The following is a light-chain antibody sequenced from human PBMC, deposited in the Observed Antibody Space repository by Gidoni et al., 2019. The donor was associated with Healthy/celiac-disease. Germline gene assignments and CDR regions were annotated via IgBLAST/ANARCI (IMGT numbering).Light chain of an antibody. J-gene: IGKJ1*01. CDR3: QQYGSSPT. CDR2: GAS. Sequence: EIVLTQCPGTLSLCPGERATLSCRASQSVSRSYLAWYQQKPGQAPRLLIYGASSRATGIPDRFSGSGSGTDFTLTISRLEPEDFAVYYCQQYGSSPTFGQGTKVEIK. CDR1: QSVSRSY. V-gene: IGKV3-20*01.